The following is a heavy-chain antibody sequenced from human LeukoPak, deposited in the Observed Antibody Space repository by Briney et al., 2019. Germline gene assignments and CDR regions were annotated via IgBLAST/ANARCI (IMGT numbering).Heavy chain of an antibody. Sequence: PGGSLRLSCGASGFTLSSYAMHGARPPPGKGLEWVAVISYDGSNKYYAVSVKRRLTISRDNSKNTLYLLMNSLRAEDTAVYYCSRSYYYGSGDPAFDYWGQGTLVTVSS. CDR3: SRSYYYGSGDPAFDY. V-gene: IGHV3-30*04. J-gene: IGHJ4*02. CDR1: GFTLSSYA. D-gene: IGHD3-10*01. CDR2: ISYDGSNK.